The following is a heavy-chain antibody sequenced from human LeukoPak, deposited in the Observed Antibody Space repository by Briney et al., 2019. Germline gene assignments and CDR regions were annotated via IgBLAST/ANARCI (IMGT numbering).Heavy chain of an antibody. CDR1: GGSISSGGYY. D-gene: IGHD3-16*01. Sequence: SETLSLTCTVSGGSISSGGYYWSWIRQPPGKGLEWIGYIYYSGSTNYNPSLKSRVTISVDTSKNQFSLKLSSVTVADTAVYYCARGRDIWGSQNFFDSWGQGTLVTVSS. CDR3: ARGRDIWGSQNFFDS. CDR2: IYYSGST. V-gene: IGHV4-61*08. J-gene: IGHJ4*02.